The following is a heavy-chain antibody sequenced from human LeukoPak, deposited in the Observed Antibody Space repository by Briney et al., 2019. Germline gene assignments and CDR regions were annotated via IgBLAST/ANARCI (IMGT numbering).Heavy chain of an antibody. CDR2: IRRKADGGTT. Sequence: GGSLRLSCTVSGFTFGDYAMSWVRQAPGEGLEWVGFIRRKADGGTTEYAASVKGRFTISRDDSKSIAYLQMHSLKTEDTAVYYCSRSNWFDPWGQGTLVTVSS. J-gene: IGHJ5*02. CDR3: SRSNWFDP. CDR1: GFTFGDYA. V-gene: IGHV3-49*04.